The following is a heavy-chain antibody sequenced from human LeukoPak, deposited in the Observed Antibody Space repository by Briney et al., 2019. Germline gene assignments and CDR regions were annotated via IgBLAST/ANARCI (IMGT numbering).Heavy chain of an antibody. Sequence: SETLSLTCAVYGGSFSGYYWSWIRQPPGKGLEWIGEINHSGSTNYNPALKSRVTISVDTPKNQFSLKLSSVTAADTAVYYCARRLRFGAGFDYWGQGTLVTVSS. CDR2: INHSGST. J-gene: IGHJ4*02. CDR1: GGSFSGYY. D-gene: IGHD3-10*01. V-gene: IGHV4-34*01. CDR3: ARRLRFGAGFDY.